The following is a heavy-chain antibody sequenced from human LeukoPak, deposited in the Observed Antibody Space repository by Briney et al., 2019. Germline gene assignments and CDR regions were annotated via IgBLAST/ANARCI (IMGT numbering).Heavy chain of an antibody. J-gene: IGHJ6*02. CDR2: INHSGST. CDR3: ARGTKWRLGGGYYYYYYGMDV. Sequence: PSEILSLTCAVYGGSFSGYYWSWIRQPPGKGLEWIGEINHSGSTNYNPSLKSRVTISVDTSKNQFSLKLSSVTAADTAVYYCARGTKWRLGGGYYYYYYGMDVWGQGTTVTISS. D-gene: IGHD2-15*01. V-gene: IGHV4-34*01. CDR1: GGSFSGYY.